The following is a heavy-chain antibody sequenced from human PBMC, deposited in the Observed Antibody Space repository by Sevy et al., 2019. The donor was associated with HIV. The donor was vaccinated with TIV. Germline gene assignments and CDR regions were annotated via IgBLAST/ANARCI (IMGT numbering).Heavy chain of an antibody. CDR3: ARDQYYDSSGSPYFDY. V-gene: IGHV3-30-3*01. Sequence: GGSLRLSCAASGFTFSSYAMHWVRQAPGKGLEWVAVISYDGSHKYYADSVKGLFTISRDSSKNTLYLQMNSLRAEDTAVYYCARDQYYDSSGSPYFDYWGQGTLVTVSS. CDR1: GFTFSSYA. D-gene: IGHD3-22*01. J-gene: IGHJ4*02. CDR2: ISYDGSHK.